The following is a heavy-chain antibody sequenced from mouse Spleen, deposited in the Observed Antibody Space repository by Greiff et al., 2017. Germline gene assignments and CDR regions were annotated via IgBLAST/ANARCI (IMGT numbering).Heavy chain of an antibody. CDR1: GFSLTSYG. Sequence: QVQLKESGPSLVQPSQSLSITCTVSGFSLTSYGVHWVRQSPGKGLEWLGVIWRGGSTDYNAAFMSRLSITKDNSKSQVFFKMNSLQADDTAIYYCAKNGNYGNPYAMDYWGQGTSVTVSS. CDR3: AKNGNYGNPYAMDY. D-gene: IGHD2-1*01. CDR2: IWRGGST. V-gene: IGHV2-5-1*01. J-gene: IGHJ4*01.